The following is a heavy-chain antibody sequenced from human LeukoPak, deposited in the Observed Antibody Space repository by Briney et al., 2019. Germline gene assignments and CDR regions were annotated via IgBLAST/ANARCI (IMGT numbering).Heavy chain of an antibody. V-gene: IGHV3-23*01. CDR2: ISGSGGST. CDR1: GFTFSSYS. D-gene: IGHD1-26*01. CDR3: AKDTGGSYQLYYFDY. J-gene: IGHJ4*02. Sequence: GGSLRLSCSASGFTFSSYSINWARQAPGKGLEWVSAISGSGGSTYYADSVKGRFTISRDNSKNTLYLQMNSLRAEDTAVYYCAKDTGGSYQLYYFDYWGQGTLVTVSS.